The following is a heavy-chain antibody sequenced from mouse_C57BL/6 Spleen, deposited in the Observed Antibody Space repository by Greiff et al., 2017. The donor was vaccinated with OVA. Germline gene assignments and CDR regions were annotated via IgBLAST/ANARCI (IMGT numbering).Heavy chain of an antibody. CDR3: ARPGGYYVSWFAH. CDR1: GFTFSDYG. D-gene: IGHD2-3*01. V-gene: IGHV5-17*01. CDR2: ISSGSSTI. Sequence: EVQLVESGGGLVKPGGSLKLSCAASGFTFSDYGMHWVRQAPEKGLEWVAYISSGSSTIYYADTVKGRFTISRDNAKNTLFLQMTSLRSEDTAMYYCARPGGYYVSWFAHWGQGTLVTVSA. J-gene: IGHJ3*01.